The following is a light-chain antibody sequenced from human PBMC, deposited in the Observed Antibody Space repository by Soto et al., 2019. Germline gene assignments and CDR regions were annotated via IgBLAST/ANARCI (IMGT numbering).Light chain of an antibody. CDR1: SSDVVAYND. V-gene: IGLV2-8*01. Sequence: QSALTQPPSASGSPGQSVTISCTGTSSDVVAYNDVSWYQQYPGKAPKLMIYEVTKRPSGVPDRFSGSKSGNTASLTVSGLQAEDEAAYYCTSYVGNDIWVFGGGTKLTVL. CDR3: TSYVGNDIWV. CDR2: EVT. J-gene: IGLJ3*02.